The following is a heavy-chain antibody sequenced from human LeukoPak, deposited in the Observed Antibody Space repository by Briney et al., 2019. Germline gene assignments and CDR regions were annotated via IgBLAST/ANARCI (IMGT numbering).Heavy chain of an antibody. CDR3: ASEPPIYNGSYLDY. J-gene: IGHJ4*02. D-gene: IGHD1-26*01. Sequence: GGSLRLSCAASGFTFSSHAMHLVRQAPGKGLEWVAVISYDGSNKYYADSVKGRFTISRDTSKNTLYLQMNSLRAEDTAVYYCASEPPIYNGSYLDYWGQGTLVTVSS. CDR1: GFTFSSHA. V-gene: IGHV3-30-3*01. CDR2: ISYDGSNK.